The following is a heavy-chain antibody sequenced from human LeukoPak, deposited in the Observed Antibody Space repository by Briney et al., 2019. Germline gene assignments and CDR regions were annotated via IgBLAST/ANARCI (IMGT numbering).Heavy chain of an antibody. J-gene: IGHJ4*02. V-gene: IGHV4-39*07. CDR1: GGSISSSSYY. CDR3: ARYPAVAGGGFDY. CDR2: IYYSGST. D-gene: IGHD6-19*01. Sequence: PSETLSLTCTVSGGSISSSSYYWGWIRQPPGKGLEWIGSIYYSGSTYYNPSLKSRVTISVDTSKNQFSLKLSSVTAADTAVYYCARYPAVAGGGFDYWGQGTLVTVSS.